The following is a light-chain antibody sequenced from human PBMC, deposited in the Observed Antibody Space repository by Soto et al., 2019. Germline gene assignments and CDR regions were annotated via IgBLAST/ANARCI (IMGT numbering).Light chain of an antibody. Sequence: DIQMTQSPSSLSPSVGDRVTITCRASQDISTLLNWYQKKPGQAPRLLIYAASALQRGVPSRFSGSGFGTDFTLTIGSLQPEDFGTFYCQQTYGAPLTFGGGTKMEAK. CDR1: QDISTL. J-gene: IGKJ4*01. V-gene: IGKV1-39*01. CDR3: QQTYGAPLT. CDR2: AAS.